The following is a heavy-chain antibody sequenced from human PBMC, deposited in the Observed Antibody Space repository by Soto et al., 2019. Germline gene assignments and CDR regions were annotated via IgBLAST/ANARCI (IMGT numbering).Heavy chain of an antibody. CDR1: GFTFTNYG. CDR3: TREDSIIIPAVADF. D-gene: IGHD6-19*01. Sequence: PGGSLRLSCAVSGFTFTNYGFNWVRQAPGKGLEWVSSVSKSDYTYYSDSVKGRFTISRDSAKNSVSLQMNNLRAEDTAVYYCTREDSIIIPAVADFWGQGTRGTVSA. CDR2: VSKSDYT. V-gene: IGHV3-21*01. J-gene: IGHJ4*02.